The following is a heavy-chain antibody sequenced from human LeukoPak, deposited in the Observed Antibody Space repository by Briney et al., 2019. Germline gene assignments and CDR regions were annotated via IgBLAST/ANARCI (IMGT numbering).Heavy chain of an antibody. J-gene: IGHJ4*02. CDR3: ARGTLNIPGEHGAFDY. Sequence: GGSLRLSCAASGFTFSSYGMSWVRQAPGKGLEWVSAISGSGGSTYYADSVKGRFTISRDNSKNTLYLQTNSPRAEDTAVYYCARGTLNIPGEHGAFDYWGQGTLVTVSS. D-gene: IGHD1-14*01. V-gene: IGHV3-23*01. CDR1: GFTFSSYG. CDR2: ISGSGGST.